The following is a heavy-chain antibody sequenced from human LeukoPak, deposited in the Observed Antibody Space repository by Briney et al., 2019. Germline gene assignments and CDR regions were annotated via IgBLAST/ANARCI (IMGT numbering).Heavy chain of an antibody. CDR3: ARIPVVVVAATYWFDP. D-gene: IGHD2-15*01. V-gene: IGHV1-18*01. Sequence: ASVKVSCKASGYTFTSYGISWVRQAPGQGLEWMGWISAYNGNTNYARKLQGRVTMTTDTSTSTAYMELRSLRSDDTAVYYCARIPVVVVAATYWFDPWGQGTLVTVSS. CDR2: ISAYNGNT. J-gene: IGHJ5*02. CDR1: GYTFTSYG.